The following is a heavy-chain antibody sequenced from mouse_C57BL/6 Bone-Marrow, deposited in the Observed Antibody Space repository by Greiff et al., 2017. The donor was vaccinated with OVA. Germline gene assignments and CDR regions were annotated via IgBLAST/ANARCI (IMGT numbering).Heavy chain of an antibody. CDR2: INPNNGGT. Sequence: VKQSHGKSLEWIGDINPNNGGTSYNQKFKGKATLTVGKSSSTAYMELRSLTSEDSAVYYCARPTWGYWGQGTTLTVSS. D-gene: IGHD4-1*01. J-gene: IGHJ2*01. V-gene: IGHV1-26*01. CDR3: ARPTWGY.